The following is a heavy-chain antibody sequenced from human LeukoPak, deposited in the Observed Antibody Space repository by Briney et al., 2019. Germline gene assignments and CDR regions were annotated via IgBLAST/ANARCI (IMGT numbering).Heavy chain of an antibody. D-gene: IGHD4-23*01. CDR1: GGSISSYY. J-gene: IGHJ4*02. CDR3: ARDNDYGGNYGLGY. V-gene: IGHV4-59*12. CDR2: IYYSGST. Sequence: PSETLSLTCTVSGGSISSYYWSWIRQPPGKGLEWIGYIYYSGSTNYNPSLKSRVTISVDTSKNQFPLKLSSVTAADTAAYYCARDNDYGGNYGLGYWGQGTLVTVSS.